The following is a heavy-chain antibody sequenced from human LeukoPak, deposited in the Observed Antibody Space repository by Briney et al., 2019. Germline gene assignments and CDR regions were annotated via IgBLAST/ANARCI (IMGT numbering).Heavy chain of an antibody. CDR1: GGSISSSTYY. Sequence: SETLSLTCTVSGGSISSSTYYWAWIRQSPGNGLEWIGSITYSGSTYYNPSLESRVTISVDTSKNQFSLRLISVTAVDTAVYYCARQGVGATDCWGQGTLVTVSS. CDR3: ARQGVGATDC. V-gene: IGHV4-39*01. J-gene: IGHJ4*02. CDR2: ITYSGST. D-gene: IGHD1-26*01.